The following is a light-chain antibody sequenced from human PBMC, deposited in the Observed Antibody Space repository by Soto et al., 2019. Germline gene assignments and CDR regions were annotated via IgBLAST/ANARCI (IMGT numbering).Light chain of an antibody. V-gene: IGKV3-15*01. Sequence: IVMTQPPSTLSVSQGERATLSCRASQSVSSNLAWYQQKPGQAPRLLIYGASPRATGITARFSGSGSGTEFTLTISSMQPDDFATYFCHQYNSYPTTIFGQGTKVDIK. J-gene: IGKJ1*01. CDR2: GAS. CDR3: HQYNSYPTTI. CDR1: QSVSSN.